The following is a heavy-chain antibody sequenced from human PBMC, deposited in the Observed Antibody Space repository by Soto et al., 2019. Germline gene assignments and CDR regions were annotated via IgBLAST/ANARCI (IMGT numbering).Heavy chain of an antibody. CDR2: ISAYNGNT. J-gene: IGHJ4*02. D-gene: IGHD2-21*01. Sequence: GASVKVSCKASGYTFTSYGISWVRQAPGQGLEWMGWISAYNGNTNYAQKLQGRVTMTTDTSTSTAYMELRSLRSDDTAVYYCARVVVREIGGQQSDYWGQGTLVTVSS. CDR1: GYTFTSYG. V-gene: IGHV1-18*01. CDR3: ARVVVREIGGQQSDY.